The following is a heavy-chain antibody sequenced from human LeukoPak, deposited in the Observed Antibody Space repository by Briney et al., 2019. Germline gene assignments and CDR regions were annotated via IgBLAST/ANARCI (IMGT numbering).Heavy chain of an antibody. Sequence: GASVKVSCKASGYSLTGYYMHWVRQAPGQGPEWMGWINPNSGGTKYAQKFQGRVTMTRDTSSSTAYMELSRLRSDDTAVYYCGRGLRYYYDSSGYTNWFDPWGQGTLVTVSS. V-gene: IGHV1-2*02. CDR3: GRGLRYYYDSSGYTNWFDP. D-gene: IGHD3-22*01. J-gene: IGHJ5*02. CDR1: GYSLTGYY. CDR2: INPNSGGT.